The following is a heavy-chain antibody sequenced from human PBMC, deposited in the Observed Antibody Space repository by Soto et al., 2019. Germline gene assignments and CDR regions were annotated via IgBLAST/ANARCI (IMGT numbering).Heavy chain of an antibody. CDR2: ISYDGRKK. V-gene: IGHV3-30-3*01. D-gene: IGHD4-17*01. J-gene: IGHJ4*02. CDR1: GFTLSSYA. Sequence: QVQLVESGGGVVQPGRSLRLSCGVSGFTLSSYAMHWVRQAPGKVLQWVAIISYDGRKKYYADSVKGRFTISRDNPKTTMLLQLNSLRGEDTAVYYCAREKDYGGALDYWCQGTVVTVSS. CDR3: AREKDYGGALDY.